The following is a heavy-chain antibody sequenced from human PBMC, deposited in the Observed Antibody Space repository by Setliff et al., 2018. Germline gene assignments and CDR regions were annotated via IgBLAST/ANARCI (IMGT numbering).Heavy chain of an antibody. CDR3: ARDRVANPSSWPYYFDY. J-gene: IGHJ4*02. CDR2: ISGSGGST. D-gene: IGHD6-13*01. CDR1: GFTFSSYA. Sequence: LRLSCAASGFTFSSYAMSWVRQAPGKGLEWVSAISGSGGSTYYADSVKGRFTISRDNSKNTLYLQMNSLRAEDTAVYYCARDRVANPSSWPYYFDYWGQGTLVTVSS. V-gene: IGHV3-23*01.